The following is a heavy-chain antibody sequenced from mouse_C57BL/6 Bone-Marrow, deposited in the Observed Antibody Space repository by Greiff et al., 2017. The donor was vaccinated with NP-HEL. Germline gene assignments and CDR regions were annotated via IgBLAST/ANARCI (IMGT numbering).Heavy chain of an antibody. CDR1: GFTFSSYG. Sequence: EVKLMESGGDLVKPGGSLKLSCAASGFTFSSYGMSWVRQTPDKRLEWVATISSGGSYTYYPDSVKGRFTISRDNAKNTLYLQMSSLKSEDTAMYYCARRGYPAWFAYGGQGTLVTVSA. CDR2: ISSGGSYT. CDR3: ARRGYPAWFAY. J-gene: IGHJ3*01. D-gene: IGHD2-2*01. V-gene: IGHV5-6*02.